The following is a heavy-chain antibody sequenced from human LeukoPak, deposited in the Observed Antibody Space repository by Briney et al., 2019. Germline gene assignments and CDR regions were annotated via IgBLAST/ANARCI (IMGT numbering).Heavy chain of an antibody. D-gene: IGHD3-10*01. CDR3: VRDVSYYRSGPHFDS. J-gene: IGHJ4*02. V-gene: IGHV3-74*01. CDR2: IKGDGSTT. CDR1: GFTLSGFW. Sequence: GGSLRLSCAASGFTLSGFWMHWVRQGPGKGLLWVSRIKGDGSTTSYADSVRGRFTISRDNAKNTLYLQMNSLRAEDTAVYYCVRDVSYYRSGPHFDSWGQGTLVTVSS.